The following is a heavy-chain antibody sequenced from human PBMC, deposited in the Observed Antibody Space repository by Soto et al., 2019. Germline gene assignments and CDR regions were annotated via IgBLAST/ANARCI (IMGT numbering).Heavy chain of an antibody. V-gene: IGHV1-3*01. CDR1: GYTFTSYA. J-gene: IGHJ4*02. D-gene: IGHD3-10*01. Sequence: GASVKVSCTASGYTFTSYAMHWVRQAPGQRLEWMGWINAGNGNTKYSQKFQGRVTITRDTSASTAYMELSSLRSEDTAVYYCARDIDMVRGVIPLDYWGQGTLVTVSS. CDR3: ARDIDMVRGVIPLDY. CDR2: INAGNGNT.